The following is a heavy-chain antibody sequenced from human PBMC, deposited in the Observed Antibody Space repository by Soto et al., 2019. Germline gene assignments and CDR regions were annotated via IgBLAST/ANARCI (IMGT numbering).Heavy chain of an antibody. V-gene: IGHV3-30*18. CDR1: GFTFSTFM. CDR2: ISHDGSNK. Sequence: PGGSLRLSCAASGFTFSTFMMHWVRQAPGRGLAWVAFISHDGSNKKYADSVMGRFTISRDNSKNTLYLQMNSLRAEDTAVYYCVKDSPTGPFDYWGQGTLVTV. D-gene: IGHD1-1*01. CDR3: VKDSPTGPFDY. J-gene: IGHJ4*02.